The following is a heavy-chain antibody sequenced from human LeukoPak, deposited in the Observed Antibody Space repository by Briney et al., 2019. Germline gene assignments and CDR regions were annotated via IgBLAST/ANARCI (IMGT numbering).Heavy chain of an antibody. CDR2: ISWNSGSI. D-gene: IGHD4-11*01. J-gene: IGHJ3*02. V-gene: IGHV3-9*01. CDR3: AKTATVGLSAFDI. CDR1: GFTFDDYA. Sequence: PGGSLRLSCAASGFTFDDYAMHWVRQAPGKGLEWVSGISWNSGSIGYADSVKGRFTISRDNAKNSLYLQMNSLRAEDTALYYCAKTATVGLSAFDIWGQGTMVTVSS.